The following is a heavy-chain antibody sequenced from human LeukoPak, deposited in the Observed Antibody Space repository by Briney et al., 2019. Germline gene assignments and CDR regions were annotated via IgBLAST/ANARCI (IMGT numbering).Heavy chain of an antibody. J-gene: IGHJ1*01. V-gene: IGHV3-48*03. Sequence: GGSLRLSCAASRFTFSSYEMNWVRQAPGKGLEWVSYISSSGSTIYYADSVKGGVTISRDNAKNSLYLQMNSLRAEDTAVYYCARDGWYSGSYSYFQHWGQGTLVTVSS. CDR3: ARDGWYSGSYSYFQH. CDR1: RFTFSSYE. CDR2: ISSSGSTI. D-gene: IGHD1-26*01.